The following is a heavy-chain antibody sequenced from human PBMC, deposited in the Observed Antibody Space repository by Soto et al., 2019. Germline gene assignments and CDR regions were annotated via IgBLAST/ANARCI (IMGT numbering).Heavy chain of an antibody. J-gene: IGHJ6*03. CDR3: AKTAPEPEGYYYYYYYMDV. Sequence: EVQLLESGGGLVQPGGSLRLSCAASGFTFSSYAMSWVRQAPGKGLEWVSAISGSGGSTYYADSVKGRFTISRDNSKITLYLQMNSLRAEDTAVYYCAKTAPEPEGYYYYYYYMDVWGKGTTVTVSS. CDR2: ISGSGGST. V-gene: IGHV3-23*01. D-gene: IGHD5-18*01. CDR1: GFTFSSYA.